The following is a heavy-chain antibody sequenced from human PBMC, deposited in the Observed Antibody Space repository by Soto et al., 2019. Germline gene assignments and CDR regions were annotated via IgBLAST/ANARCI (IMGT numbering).Heavy chain of an antibody. CDR2: ISSDGDNT. V-gene: IGHV3-64D*08. Sequence: GGSLRLSCSASGFIFRNYAMHWVRQAPGKGLEYVSVISSDGDNTYYADSVTGRFTISRDNSKNTLYLQMSSLRVEDTAVYYCVKVFYCGSTNCYVHFDYGGQGTLVTVSS. CDR1: GFIFRNYA. D-gene: IGHD2-2*01. CDR3: VKVFYCGSTNCYVHFDY. J-gene: IGHJ4*02.